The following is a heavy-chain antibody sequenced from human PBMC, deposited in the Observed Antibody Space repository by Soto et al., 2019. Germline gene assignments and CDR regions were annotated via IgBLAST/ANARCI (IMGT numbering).Heavy chain of an antibody. D-gene: IGHD3-10*01. V-gene: IGHV4-34*01. CDR1: GGSFSGYY. Sequence: QVQLQQWGAGLLKPSETLSLTCAVYGGSFSGYYWSWIRQPPGKGLEWIGEINHSGSTNYNPSLKSRVTISIDTSKNQFSLKLSSVTAADTAVYYCARTRNYGSGLGWFDPWGQGTLVTVSS. CDR2: INHSGST. CDR3: ARTRNYGSGLGWFDP. J-gene: IGHJ5*02.